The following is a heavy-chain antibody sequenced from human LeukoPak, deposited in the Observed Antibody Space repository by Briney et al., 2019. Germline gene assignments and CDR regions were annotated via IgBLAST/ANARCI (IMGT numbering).Heavy chain of an antibody. Sequence: PEGSLRLSCAASGFTFSGSAMHWVRQASGKGLEWVGRIRSKANNYATAYAASVKARFTISRDDSRNTAYLQMNSLKTEDTAVYYRTRRTLYGSGNIDAFDIWGQGTMVTVSS. J-gene: IGHJ3*02. D-gene: IGHD3-10*01. CDR1: GFTFSGSA. V-gene: IGHV3-73*01. CDR2: IRSKANNYAT. CDR3: TRRTLYGSGNIDAFDI.